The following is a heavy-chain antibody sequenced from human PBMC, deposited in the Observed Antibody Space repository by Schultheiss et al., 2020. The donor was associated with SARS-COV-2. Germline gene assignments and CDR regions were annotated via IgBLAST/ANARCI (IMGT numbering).Heavy chain of an antibody. CDR2: INPNSGNT. V-gene: IGHV1-2*02. CDR3: ARAVVRGVISPPDY. J-gene: IGHJ4*02. D-gene: IGHD3-10*01. CDR1: GYTFTGYY. Sequence: ASVKVSCKASGYTFTGYYMHWVRQAPGQGLEWMGWINPNSGNTGYAQKFQGRVTMTRDTSISTAYMELSRLRSDDTAVYYCARAVVRGVISPPDYWGQGTLVTVSS.